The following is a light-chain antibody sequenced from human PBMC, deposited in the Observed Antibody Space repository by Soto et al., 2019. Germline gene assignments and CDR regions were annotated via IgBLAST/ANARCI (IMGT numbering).Light chain of an antibody. CDR1: QGIGTY. J-gene: IGKJ1*01. CDR2: AAS. CDR3: QQYYTYPRT. Sequence: AIRMTQSPSSLSASIGDRVIITCRASQGIGTYLAWYQQKPGKAPNLLIYAASILESGVPSRFSGSGSGSDFTLTISNLQSEDFATYYYQQYYTYPRTFGQGTKVEIK. V-gene: IGKV1-8*01.